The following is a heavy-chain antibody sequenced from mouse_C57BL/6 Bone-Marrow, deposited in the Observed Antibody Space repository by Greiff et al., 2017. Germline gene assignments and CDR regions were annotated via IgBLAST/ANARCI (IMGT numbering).Heavy chain of an antibody. J-gene: IGHJ1*03. CDR3: ARYDYYGSSWGFDV. CDR1: GYSITSDY. V-gene: IGHV3-8*01. Sequence: VQLQQSGPGLAKPSQTLSLTCSVTGYSITSDYWNWIRKFPGNKLEYMGYISYSGSTYYNPSLNSRISITRDTSKNQYYLQLNSVTTEDTATYYCARYDYYGSSWGFDVWGTGTTVTVSS. D-gene: IGHD1-1*01. CDR2: ISYSGST.